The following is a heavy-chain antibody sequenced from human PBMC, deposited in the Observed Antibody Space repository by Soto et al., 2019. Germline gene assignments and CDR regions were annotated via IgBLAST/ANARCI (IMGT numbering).Heavy chain of an antibody. CDR3: ARDTAKRGGKDV. J-gene: IGHJ6*02. CDR2: IYYSGST. CDR1: GGSVSSGSYY. V-gene: IGHV4-61*01. Sequence: QVQLQESGPGLVQPSETLSLTCTVSGGSVSSGSYYWSWIRQPPGKGLEWIGYIYYSGSTNYNPSLKSRVTISVDTSKNQFSLKLSSVTAADTAVYYCARDTAKRGGKDVWGQGTTVTVSS.